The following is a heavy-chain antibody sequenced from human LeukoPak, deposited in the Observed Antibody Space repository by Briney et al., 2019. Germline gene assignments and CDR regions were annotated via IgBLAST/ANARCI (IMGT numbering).Heavy chain of an antibody. CDR1: GYSISSGYY. V-gene: IGHV4-38-2*02. CDR2: IHHSGST. J-gene: IGHJ4*02. D-gene: IGHD2-15*01. CDR3: AVLALQAYFDY. Sequence: SETLCLTCTVSGYSISSGYYWGWIRQPPGKGLEWIGEIHHSGSTNYNPSLKSRVTISVDKSKNQFSLKLSSVTAADTAVYYCAVLALQAYFDYWGQGTLVTVSS.